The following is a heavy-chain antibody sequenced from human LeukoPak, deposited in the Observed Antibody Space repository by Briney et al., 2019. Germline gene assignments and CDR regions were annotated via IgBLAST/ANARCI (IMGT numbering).Heavy chain of an antibody. CDR3: ARAYDSSGFPGY. Sequence: SETLSLTCTGSGGSISCYYWSWIRQPPGKGLAGIGYIYYSGSTNYNPSLKSRVTISVDTSKNQFSLKLSSVTAADTAVYYCARAYDSSGFPGYWGQGTLVTVPS. D-gene: IGHD3-22*01. CDR2: IYYSGST. J-gene: IGHJ4*02. V-gene: IGHV4-59*01. CDR1: GGSISCYY.